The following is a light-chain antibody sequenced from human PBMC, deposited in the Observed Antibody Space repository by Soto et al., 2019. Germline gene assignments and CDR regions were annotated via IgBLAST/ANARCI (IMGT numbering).Light chain of an antibody. Sequence: DIQMTQSPSTLSASVGDRVTITCRASQSISSWLAWYQQKPGKAPKLLIYKASSLESGVPSRFSGSGSGTEFTLTISSLQPADFATYYCQQYNSYVTFGPGTKVDIK. CDR2: KAS. V-gene: IGKV1-5*03. CDR1: QSISSW. J-gene: IGKJ3*01. CDR3: QQYNSYVT.